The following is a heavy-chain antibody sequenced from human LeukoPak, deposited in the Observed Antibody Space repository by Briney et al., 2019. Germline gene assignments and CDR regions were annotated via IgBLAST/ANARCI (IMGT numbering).Heavy chain of an antibody. CDR1: GGTFTSYY. J-gene: IGHJ5*02. D-gene: IGHD2-2*01. CDR3: ARDRYCSSTSCGGEFDP. Sequence: ASVKVSCKASGGTFTSYYMHWVRQAPGQGLEWMGIINPSGGSTSYAQKFQGRVTMTRDTSTSTVYMELSSLRSEDTAVYYCARDRYCSSTSCGGEFDPWGQGTLVTVSS. CDR2: INPSGGST. V-gene: IGHV1-46*01.